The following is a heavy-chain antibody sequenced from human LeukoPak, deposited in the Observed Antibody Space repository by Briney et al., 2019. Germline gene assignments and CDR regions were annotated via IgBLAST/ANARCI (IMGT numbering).Heavy chain of an antibody. CDR1: GFSFSNYW. J-gene: IGHJ4*02. Sequence: GGSLRLSCAASGFSFSNYWMKWVRQDPGKGLEWVANINEDGSEKYYVDSVKGRFTISRDNSKNTLYLQMNSLRAEDTAVYYCAKDGTMTAALDYWGQGTLVTVSS. V-gene: IGHV3-7*01. D-gene: IGHD1-14*01. CDR3: AKDGTMTAALDY. CDR2: INEDGSEK.